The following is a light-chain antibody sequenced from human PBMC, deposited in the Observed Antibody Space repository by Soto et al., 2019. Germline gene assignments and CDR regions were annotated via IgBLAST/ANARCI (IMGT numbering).Light chain of an antibody. CDR2: EVV. CDR1: SSDIGYFNY. J-gene: IGLJ3*02. V-gene: IGLV2-14*03. Sequence: QSVLTQPASLSGSPGQSITISCTGTSSDIGYFNYVSWYQQHPGKAPKLMIYEVVTRPSGVSSRFSASRSGNTASLTISGLQADDEADYYCSSYTSSSTWVFGGGTKLTVL. CDR3: SSYTSSSTWV.